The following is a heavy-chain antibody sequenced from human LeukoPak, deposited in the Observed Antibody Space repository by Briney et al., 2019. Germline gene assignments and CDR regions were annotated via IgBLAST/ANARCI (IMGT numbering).Heavy chain of an antibody. V-gene: IGHV3-23*01. J-gene: IGHJ6*03. CDR3: AKSVGYYGSGNDYYMDV. Sequence: PGGSLRLSCAASGFTFSSYAMSWVRQAPGKGLEWVSAISGSGGSTYYADSVKGRFTISRDNSKNTLYLQMNSLRAEDTAVYYCAKSVGYYGSGNDYYMDVWGKGTTVTVSS. CDR1: GFTFSSYA. D-gene: IGHD3-10*01. CDR2: ISGSGGST.